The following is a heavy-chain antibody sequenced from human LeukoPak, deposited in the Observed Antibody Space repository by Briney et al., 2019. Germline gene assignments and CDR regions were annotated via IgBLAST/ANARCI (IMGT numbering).Heavy chain of an antibody. D-gene: IGHD3-10*01. Sequence: PSETLSLTRTVSGGPISSYYWSWIRQPPGKGLEWIGYIYYSGSTNYNPSLKSRVTISVDTSKNQFSLKLSSVTAADTAVYYCARGGTYYYGSGSHDYWGQGTLVTVSS. CDR2: IYYSGST. CDR3: ARGGTYYYGSGSHDY. V-gene: IGHV4-59*01. CDR1: GGPISSYY. J-gene: IGHJ4*02.